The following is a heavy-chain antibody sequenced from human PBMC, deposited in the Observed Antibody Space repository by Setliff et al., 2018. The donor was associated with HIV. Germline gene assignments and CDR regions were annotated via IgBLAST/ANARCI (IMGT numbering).Heavy chain of an antibody. CDR3: ARGRGGYCSSTSCFYYYYGMDV. Sequence: VSCKASGDTFNSEVITWVRQAPGQGLEWMGGILPMSGTTKYAEKFQGRLTITSDKSTNSVYMEMTSLRSEDTAVYYCARGRGGYCSSTSCFYYYYGMDVWGQGTTVTVSS. V-gene: IGHV1-69*06. CDR1: GDTFNSEV. J-gene: IGHJ6*02. CDR2: ILPMSGTT. D-gene: IGHD2-2*01.